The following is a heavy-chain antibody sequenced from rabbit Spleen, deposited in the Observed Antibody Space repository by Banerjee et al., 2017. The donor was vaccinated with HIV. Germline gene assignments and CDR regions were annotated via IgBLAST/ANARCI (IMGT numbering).Heavy chain of an antibody. D-gene: IGHD1-1*01. CDR1: GFSFSSNW. CDR3: ARNYVNAFDP. CDR2: IDTSDGDT. J-gene: IGHJ2*01. V-gene: IGHV1S45*01. Sequence: LEESGGGLVKPGGTLTLTCTVSGFSFSSNWICWVRQAPGKGLEWIACIDTSDGDTDYANWPKGRFTISKASSTTVTLKMTSLTAADTATYFCARNYVNAFDPWGPGTLVTV.